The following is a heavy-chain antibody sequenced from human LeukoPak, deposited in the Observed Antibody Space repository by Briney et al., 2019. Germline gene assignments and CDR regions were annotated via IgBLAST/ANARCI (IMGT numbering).Heavy chain of an antibody. CDR1: GYTFTSYG. CDR2: ISAYNGNT. J-gene: IGHJ6*02. V-gene: IGHV1-18*01. D-gene: IGHD2-2*01. Sequence: ASVKVSCKASGYTFTSYGISWVRQAPGQGLEWMGWISAYNGNTNYAQKLQGRVTMTTDTSTSTAYMELRSLRSDDTAVYYCARDLRSSTSCYFCSGSGYYGMDVWGQGTTVTVSS. CDR3: ARDLRSSTSCYFCSGSGYYGMDV.